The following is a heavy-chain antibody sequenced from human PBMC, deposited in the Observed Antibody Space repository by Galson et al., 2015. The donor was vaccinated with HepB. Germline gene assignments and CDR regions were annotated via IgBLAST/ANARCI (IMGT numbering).Heavy chain of an antibody. J-gene: IGHJ3*02. CDR2: IRSKANSYAT. CDR1: GFTFSGSA. Sequence: SLRLSCAASGFTFSGSAMHWVRQASGKGLEWVGRIRSKANSYATAYAASVKGRFTISRDDSKNTAYLQMNSLKTEDTAVYYCTGRIAAAGTGTMAFDIWGQGTMVTVSS. D-gene: IGHD6-13*01. V-gene: IGHV3-73*01. CDR3: TGRIAAAGTGTMAFDI.